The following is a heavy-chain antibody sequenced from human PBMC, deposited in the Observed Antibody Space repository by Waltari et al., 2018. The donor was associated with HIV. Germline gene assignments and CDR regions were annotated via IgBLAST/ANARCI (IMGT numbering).Heavy chain of an antibody. D-gene: IGHD1-20*01. CDR1: GGSFSAYS. CDR3: ARIVTGTADY. J-gene: IGHJ4*02. Sequence: QVQLQQWGAGLWKPSETLSLTCAVYGGSFSAYSWSWIRQPPGKGLEWIGEINHSGSTNYNPSLKSRVTISVDTSKNQFSLKLSSVTAADTAVYYCARIVTGTADYWGQGTLVTVSS. CDR2: INHSGST. V-gene: IGHV4-34*01.